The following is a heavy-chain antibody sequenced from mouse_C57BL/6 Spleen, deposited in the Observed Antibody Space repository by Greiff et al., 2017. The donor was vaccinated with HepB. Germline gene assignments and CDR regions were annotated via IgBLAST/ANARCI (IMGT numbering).Heavy chain of an antibody. Sequence: EVQRVESGGGLVKPGGSLKLSCAASGFTFSSYAMSWVRQTPEKRLEWVATISDGGSYTYYPDNVKGRFTISRDNAKNNLYLQRSHLKSEDTAMYYCARDKDYYGSSSYWYFDVWGTGTTVTVSS. V-gene: IGHV5-4*01. J-gene: IGHJ1*03. CDR1: GFTFSSYA. D-gene: IGHD1-1*01. CDR2: ISDGGSYT. CDR3: ARDKDYYGSSSYWYFDV.